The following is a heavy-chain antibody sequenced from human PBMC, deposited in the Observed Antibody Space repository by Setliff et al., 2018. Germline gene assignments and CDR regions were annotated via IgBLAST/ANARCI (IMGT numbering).Heavy chain of an antibody. CDR1: GLSYINVW. CDR3: AREPHDSSGPDY. V-gene: IGHV3-7*01. Sequence: LRLSCTASGLSYINVWVSWVRQAPGKGLEWLASINPHGSEKYYADSVKGRFTISRDNAKNSLSLQMNNLRTEDTAVYYCAREPHDSSGPDYWGQGTLVTVSS. J-gene: IGHJ4*02. D-gene: IGHD3-22*01. CDR2: INPHGSEK.